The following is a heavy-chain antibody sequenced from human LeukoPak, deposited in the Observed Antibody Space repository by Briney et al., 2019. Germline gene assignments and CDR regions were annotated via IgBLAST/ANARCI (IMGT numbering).Heavy chain of an antibody. J-gene: IGHJ4*02. CDR3: ARLGLAYCGGDCYI. CDR1: GFTVSSNY. Sequence: PGGSLRLSCAASGFTVSSNYMSWVRQAPGKGLEWVSVIYSGGSTYYADSVKGRFTISRDNSKNTLYLQMNSLRAEDTAVYYCARLGLAYCGGDCYIWGQGTLVTVSS. CDR2: IYSGGST. D-gene: IGHD2-21*02. V-gene: IGHV3-53*01.